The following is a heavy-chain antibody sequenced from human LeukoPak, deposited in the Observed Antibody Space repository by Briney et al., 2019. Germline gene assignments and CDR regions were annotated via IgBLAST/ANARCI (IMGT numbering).Heavy chain of an antibody. CDR2: INPNSGDT. J-gene: IGHJ4*02. D-gene: IGHD4/OR15-4a*01. CDR1: GYTFTGYY. Sequence: ASVTVSFTASGYTFTGYYMHWVRQAPGQGLEWMGWINPNSGDTRCTQRFQGRVTMTRDTSISTAYMELSRLRSDDTAVYYCARDGALDYWGQGTWVTVSS. CDR3: ARDGALDY. V-gene: IGHV1-2*02.